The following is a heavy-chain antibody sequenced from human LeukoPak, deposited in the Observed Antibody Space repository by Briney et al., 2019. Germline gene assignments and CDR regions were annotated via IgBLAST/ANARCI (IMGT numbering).Heavy chain of an antibody. D-gene: IGHD3-3*01. Sequence: SETLSLPCAVYGGSFSGYYWSWIRQPPGKGLEWIGEINHSGSTNYNPSLKSRVTISVDTSKNQFSLKLSSVTAADTAVYYCASRYDFWSGYPDYWGQGTLVTVSS. CDR3: ASRYDFWSGYPDY. V-gene: IGHV4-34*01. CDR2: INHSGST. CDR1: GGSFSGYY. J-gene: IGHJ4*02.